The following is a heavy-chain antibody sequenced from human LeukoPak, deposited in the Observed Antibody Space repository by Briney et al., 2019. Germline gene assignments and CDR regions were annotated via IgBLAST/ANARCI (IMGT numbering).Heavy chain of an antibody. Sequence: NTSETLSLTCTVSGGSISSHYWGWIRQPPGKGLEWIAYLRDTGGTKANPSLESRVALSADTSKNQFSLRLTSVTPAHTAIYYCATIKRGDIFGFFDFWGQGILVTVSS. J-gene: IGHJ4*02. D-gene: IGHD5-18*01. CDR1: GGSISSHY. CDR2: LRDTGGT. V-gene: IGHV4-59*11. CDR3: ATIKRGDIFGFFDF.